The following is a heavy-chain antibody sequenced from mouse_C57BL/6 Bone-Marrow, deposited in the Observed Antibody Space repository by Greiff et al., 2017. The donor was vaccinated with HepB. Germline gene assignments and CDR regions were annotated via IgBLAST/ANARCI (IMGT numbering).Heavy chain of an antibody. Sequence: EVMLVESGGGLVQPGGSLKLSCAASGFTYSDYYMYWVRQTPEKRLEWVAYISNGGGSTYYPDTVKGRFTISRDNAKNTLYLKMSRLKSEDTAMYYCARHRRDYGSRDWYFDVWGTGTTVTVSS. CDR3: ARHRRDYGSRDWYFDV. CDR2: ISNGGGST. CDR1: GFTYSDYY. D-gene: IGHD1-1*01. V-gene: IGHV5-12*01. J-gene: IGHJ1*03.